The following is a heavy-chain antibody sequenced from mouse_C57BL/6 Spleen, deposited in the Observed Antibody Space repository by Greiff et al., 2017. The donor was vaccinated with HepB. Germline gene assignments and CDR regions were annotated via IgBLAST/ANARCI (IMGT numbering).Heavy chain of an antibody. Sequence: QVQLKESGAELVRPGASVTLSCKASGYTFTDYEMHWVKQTPVHGLEWIGAIDPETGGTAYNQKFKGKAILTADKSSSTAYMELRSLTSEGAAVYYCAIDFYGSSPHWYFEVWGTGTTVTVSS. CDR2: IDPETGGT. D-gene: IGHD1-1*01. J-gene: IGHJ1*03. V-gene: IGHV1-15*01. CDR1: GYTFTDYE. CDR3: AIDFYGSSPHWYFEV.